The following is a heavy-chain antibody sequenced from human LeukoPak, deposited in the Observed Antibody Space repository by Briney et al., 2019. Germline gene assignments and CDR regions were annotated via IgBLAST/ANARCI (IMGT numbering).Heavy chain of an antibody. D-gene: IGHD3-16*02. V-gene: IGHV3-30*03. CDR1: GFTFSSYG. Sequence: PGGSLRLSCAASGFTFSSYGMHWVRQAPGKGLEWVAVISYDGSNKYYADSVKGRFTISRDNSKNTLYLQMNSLRAEDTAAYYCARSRRVGGVIVPFDYWGQGTLVTVSS. CDR2: ISYDGSNK. J-gene: IGHJ4*02. CDR3: ARSRRVGGVIVPFDY.